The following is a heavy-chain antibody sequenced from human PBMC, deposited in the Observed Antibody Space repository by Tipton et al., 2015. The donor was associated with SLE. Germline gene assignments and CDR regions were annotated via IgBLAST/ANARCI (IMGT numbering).Heavy chain of an antibody. V-gene: IGHV4-61*02. Sequence: TLSLTCTVSGGSISSGSYYWSWIRQPAGKGLEWIGRIYTSGSTNYTPSLKSRVTISVDTSKNQFSLKLSSVTAADTAVYYCARDIGGRGGDRYAFDIWGQGTMVTVSS. CDR1: GGSISSGSYY. J-gene: IGHJ3*02. D-gene: IGHD2-21*01. CDR2: IYTSGST. CDR3: ARDIGGRGGDRYAFDI.